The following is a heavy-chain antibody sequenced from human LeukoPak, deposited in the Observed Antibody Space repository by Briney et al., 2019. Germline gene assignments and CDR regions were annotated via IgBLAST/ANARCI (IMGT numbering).Heavy chain of an antibody. Sequence: PSETLSHTCTVSGGSISSYYWSWIRQPPGKGLEWIGYIYYSGSTNYNPSLKSRVTISVDTSKNQFSLKLSSVTAADTAVYYCARDDTAMGSWGQGTLVTVSS. CDR3: ARDDTAMGS. CDR1: GGSISSYY. D-gene: IGHD5-18*01. CDR2: IYYSGST. V-gene: IGHV4-59*01. J-gene: IGHJ4*02.